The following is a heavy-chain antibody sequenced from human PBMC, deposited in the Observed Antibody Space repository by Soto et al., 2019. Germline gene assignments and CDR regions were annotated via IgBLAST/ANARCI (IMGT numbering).Heavy chain of an antibody. CDR3: ARGRDAASQFYTPHGMDV. CDR2: IYDSGNMY. Sequence: PSETLSLTCTVSGGSITSGGHYWGWIRQYPGKGLEWIGHIYDSGNMYFYNPSLKSRVTMTRDTSINTAYMELRRLRSDDTAIYFCARGRDAASQFYTPHGMDVWGQGTTVTVSS. J-gene: IGHJ6*02. CDR1: GGSITSGGHY. D-gene: IGHD2-15*01. V-gene: IGHV4-31*03.